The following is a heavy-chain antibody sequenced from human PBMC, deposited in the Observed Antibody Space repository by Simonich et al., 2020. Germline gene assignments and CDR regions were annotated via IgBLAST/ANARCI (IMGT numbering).Heavy chain of an antibody. D-gene: IGHD2-2*01. CDR3: AGGVYCSSTSCSTYYYYGMDV. V-gene: IGHV3-21*01. CDR1: GFTFSSYS. Sequence: EVQLVESGGGLVKPGGSLRLSCAASGFTFSSYSMNWVRQAPGKGLEWVSSISSSSSYIYYADSVKGRFTTARDKAKNQRYLQRNSLRAEDTAVYYCAGGVYCSSTSCSTYYYYGMDVWGQGTTVTVSS. CDR2: ISSSSSYI. J-gene: IGHJ6*02.